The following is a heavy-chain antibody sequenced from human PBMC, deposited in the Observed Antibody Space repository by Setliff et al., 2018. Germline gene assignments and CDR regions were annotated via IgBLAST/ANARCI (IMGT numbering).Heavy chain of an antibody. Sequence: SETLSLTCTVSGGSISSSSYYWGWIRQPPGKGLEWIGSIYYSGSTYYNPSLKSRVTISVDTSKNQFSLKLSSVTAADTAVYYCARDLYSSSSGGFYYYYYYMDVWGKGTTVTV. CDR1: GGSISSSSYY. V-gene: IGHV4-39*02. J-gene: IGHJ6*03. D-gene: IGHD6-6*01. CDR3: ARDLYSSSSGGFYYYYYYMDV. CDR2: IYYSGST.